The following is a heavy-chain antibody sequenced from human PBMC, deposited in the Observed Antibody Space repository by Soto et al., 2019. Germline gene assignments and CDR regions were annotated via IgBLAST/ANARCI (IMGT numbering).Heavy chain of an antibody. V-gene: IGHV1-2*04. D-gene: IGHD4-17*01. CDR3: ASLTVTQTEGGDAFDI. J-gene: IGHJ3*02. CDR1: GYTFTGYY. Sequence: ASVKVSCKASGYTFTGYYMHWVRQAPGQGLEWMGWINPNSGGTNYAQKFQGWVTMTRDTSISTAYMELSRLRSDDTAVYYCASLTVTQTEGGDAFDIWGQGTMVPVSS. CDR2: INPNSGGT.